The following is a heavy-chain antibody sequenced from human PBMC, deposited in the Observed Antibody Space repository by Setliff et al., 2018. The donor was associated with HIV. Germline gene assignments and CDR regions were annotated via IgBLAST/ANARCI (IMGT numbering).Heavy chain of an antibody. CDR1: GFKFNNYE. J-gene: IGHJ1*01. CDR2: ISTNSNIM. V-gene: IGHV3-48*03. CDR3: VGPDYEDPQGGQ. Sequence: PGGSLRLSCAASGFKFNNYEMNWVRQAPGKGLEWVSYISTNSNIMHYAESVKGRFTISRDNAKSSLYLQMNNLRAADTAVYYCVGPDYEDPQGGQWGQGTLVTVSS. D-gene: IGHD3-22*01.